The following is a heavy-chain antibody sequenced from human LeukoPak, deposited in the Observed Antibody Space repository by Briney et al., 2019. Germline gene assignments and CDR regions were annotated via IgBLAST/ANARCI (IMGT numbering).Heavy chain of an antibody. CDR1: GFTFSSYW. CDR3: ARDLWGRGIGYCSSTSCYRGMDV. D-gene: IGHD2-2*02. Sequence: GGSLRLSCAASGFTFSSYWMHWVRQAPGKGLVWVSRINTDGSSTNYADSVKGRFTISRDNAKNTLYLQMNSLRAEDTAVYYCARDLWGRGIGYCSSTSCYRGMDVWGQGTTVTVSS. CDR2: INTDGSST. J-gene: IGHJ6*02. V-gene: IGHV3-74*01.